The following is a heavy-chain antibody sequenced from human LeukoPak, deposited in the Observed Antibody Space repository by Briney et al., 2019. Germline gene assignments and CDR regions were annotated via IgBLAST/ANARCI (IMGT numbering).Heavy chain of an antibody. J-gene: IGHJ4*02. CDR1: GYTFTSYD. D-gene: IGHD3-10*01. V-gene: IGHV1-8*01. CDR2: MNPNSGNT. CDR3: AGGPGSGSYDSLSPLDY. Sequence: ASVKVSCKASGYTFTSYDINWVRHATGQGLEWMGWMNPNSGNTGYAQKFQGRVTMTRNTSISTDYMELSSLRSEDTAVYYSAGGPGSGSYDSLSPLDYWGQGTLVTVSS.